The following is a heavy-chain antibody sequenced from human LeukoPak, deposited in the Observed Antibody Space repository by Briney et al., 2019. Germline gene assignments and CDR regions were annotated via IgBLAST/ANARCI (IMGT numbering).Heavy chain of an antibody. CDR2: IYYSGST. J-gene: IGHJ3*02. CDR3: ARYSSGWIDAFDI. D-gene: IGHD6-19*01. Sequence: PSETLSLTCTVSGGSISSYYWSWIRQAPGKGLEWIGYIYYSGSTDYNPSLKNRVTISVDTSKNQFSLKLSSVTAADTAVYCCARYSSGWIDAFDIWGQGTMVTVSS. CDR1: GGSISSYY. V-gene: IGHV4-59*08.